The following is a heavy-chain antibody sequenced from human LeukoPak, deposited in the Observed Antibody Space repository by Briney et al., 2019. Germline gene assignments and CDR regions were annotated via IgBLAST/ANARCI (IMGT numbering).Heavy chain of an antibody. J-gene: IGHJ4*02. Sequence: PSQTLSLTCAISGDSVSSNSAAWNWIRQYPSRGLEWLGRTYYRSKWHTYYAASVKSRIAINRDTSKNQFSLQLNSVTPEDTAVYYCARSTGPIDYWGQGTLVTVSS. V-gene: IGHV6-1*01. CDR1: GDSVSSNSAA. CDR3: ARSTGPIDY. D-gene: IGHD1-1*01. CDR2: TYYRSKWHT.